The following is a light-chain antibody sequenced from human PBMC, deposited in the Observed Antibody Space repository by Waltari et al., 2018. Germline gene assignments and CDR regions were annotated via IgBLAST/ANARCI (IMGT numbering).Light chain of an antibody. CDR2: EDN. Sequence: NFMLTQPHSVSESPGKTVTISCTRSSGSIASNYVQWSQQPPGSSPTTVIYEDNQRPSGVPDRFSGSIDSSSNSASLTISGLKTEDEADYYCQSYDSSNFWVFGGETKLTVL. J-gene: IGLJ3*02. CDR1: SGSIASNY. V-gene: IGLV6-57*01. CDR3: QSYDSSNFWV.